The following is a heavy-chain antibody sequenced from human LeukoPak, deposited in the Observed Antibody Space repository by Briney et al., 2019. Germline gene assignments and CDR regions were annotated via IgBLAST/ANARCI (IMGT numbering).Heavy chain of an antibody. Sequence: SETLSLTCDVSGGSISSNNWWNWVRQPPGKGLEWIGEINHSGSTNYNPSLKSRVTISVDTSKNQFSLKLSSVTAADTAVYYCARGRGSSWSKHYYYYMDVWGKGTTVTVSS. CDR2: INHSGST. CDR3: ARGRGSSWSKHYYYYMDV. CDR1: GGSISSNNW. V-gene: IGHV4-4*02. D-gene: IGHD6-13*01. J-gene: IGHJ6*03.